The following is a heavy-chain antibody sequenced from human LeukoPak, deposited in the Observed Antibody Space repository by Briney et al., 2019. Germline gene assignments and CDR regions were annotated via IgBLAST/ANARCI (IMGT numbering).Heavy chain of an antibody. CDR1: GGTFSSYA. CDR3: ARGTSGANYYYYYMDV. D-gene: IGHD5-12*01. J-gene: IGHJ6*03. Sequence: ASVKVSCKASGGTFSSYAISWVRQAPGQGLEWMGGIIPVFGTANYAQKFQGRVTITADKCTSTAYMELSSLRSEDTAVYYCARGTSGANYYYYYMDVWGKGTTVTVSS. V-gene: IGHV1-69*06. CDR2: IIPVFGTA.